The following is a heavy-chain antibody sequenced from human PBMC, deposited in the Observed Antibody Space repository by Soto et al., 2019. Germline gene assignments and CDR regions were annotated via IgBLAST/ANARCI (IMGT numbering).Heavy chain of an antibody. D-gene: IGHD2-2*01. Sequence: QVQLQESGPGLVKPSQTLSLTCSVSGGSISSGGYYWSWIRQHPGKGLEWIGYIYYSGRTFYNPSLNSRVSISVDTSKNPFSLKLSSVTAADAVVYYCSRLGEDCSSTSCALGYYYAMDVWGQGTTVTVSS. V-gene: IGHV4-31*03. CDR2: IYYSGRT. J-gene: IGHJ6*02. CDR1: GGSISSGGYY. CDR3: SRLGEDCSSTSCALGYYYAMDV.